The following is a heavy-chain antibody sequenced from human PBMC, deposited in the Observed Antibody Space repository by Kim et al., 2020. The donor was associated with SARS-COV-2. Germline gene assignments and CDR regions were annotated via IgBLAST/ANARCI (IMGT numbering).Heavy chain of an antibody. CDR1: GFTFSSYG. CDR2: ISYDGSNK. CDR3: AKDQEDIVVVPAASGAFDI. J-gene: IGHJ3*02. V-gene: IGHV3-30*18. D-gene: IGHD2-2*01. Sequence: GGSLRLSCAASGFTFSSYGMHWVRQAPGKGLEWVAVISYDGSNKYYADSVKGRFTISRDNSKNTLYLQMNSLRAEDTAVYYCAKDQEDIVVVPAASGAFDIWGQGTMVTVSS.